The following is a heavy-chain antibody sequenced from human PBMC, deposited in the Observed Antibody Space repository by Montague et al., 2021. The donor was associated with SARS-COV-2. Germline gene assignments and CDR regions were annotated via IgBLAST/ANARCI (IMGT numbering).Heavy chain of an antibody. CDR2: SNNNDST. CDR3: ARGADYDFWSGYLRYKWFDP. CDR1: GGSLSGDY. Sequence: SETLSLTCAVYGGSLSGDYYDWIRQTPATGLDWKGESNNNDSTGXDASLQSRHTITVDTYTKQFSLKLSSVTAADTAVYYCARGADYDFWSGYLRYKWFDPRR. J-gene: IGHJ5*02. V-gene: IGHV4-34*01. D-gene: IGHD3-3*01.